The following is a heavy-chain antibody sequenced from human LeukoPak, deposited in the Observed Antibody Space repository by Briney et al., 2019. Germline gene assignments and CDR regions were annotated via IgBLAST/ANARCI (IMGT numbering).Heavy chain of an antibody. D-gene: IGHD6-13*01. CDR1: GYTFTSSA. J-gene: IGHJ4*02. CDR2: INTNTGYP. Sequence: ASVKVSCKASGYTFTSSAMNWVRQAPGQGLEWMGWINTNTGYPTYAQGFTGRFVFSLDTSVSTAYLQISSLKAEDTAVYYCASPAAGTLNYFDYWGQGTLVTVSS. CDR3: ASPAAGTLNYFDY. V-gene: IGHV7-4-1*02.